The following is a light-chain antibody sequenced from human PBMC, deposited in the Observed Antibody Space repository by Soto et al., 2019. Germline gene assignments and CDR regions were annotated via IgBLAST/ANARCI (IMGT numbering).Light chain of an antibody. J-gene: IGKJ2*03. Sequence: EIVLTQSPGTLSLSLGERATLSCRASQSVSSNYLAWYQQKPGQAPRLLIYATSSRATGIPDRFSGSGSGTDFTLTISSLEPEDFAVYYCHHYCNSPRYSFGQGTKLEFK. CDR1: QSVSSNY. V-gene: IGKV3-20*01. CDR2: ATS. CDR3: HHYCNSPRYS.